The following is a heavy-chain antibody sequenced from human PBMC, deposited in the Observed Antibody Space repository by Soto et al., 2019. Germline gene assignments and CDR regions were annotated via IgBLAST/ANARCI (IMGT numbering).Heavy chain of an antibody. J-gene: IGHJ4*02. CDR2: IRSKTNNYAT. D-gene: IGHD2-15*01. CDR3: SSWQRYCSGGSCNSLLY. Sequence: ESGGGLVQPGGSLKLSCAASGFTFSGSAIHWVRQASGKGLEWVGRIRSKTNNYATAYAASVKGRFTISRDDSKNTAYLQMNSLKTEDTAVYYCSSWQRYCSGGSCNSLLYWGQGTLVSVSS. CDR1: GFTFSGSA. V-gene: IGHV3-73*01.